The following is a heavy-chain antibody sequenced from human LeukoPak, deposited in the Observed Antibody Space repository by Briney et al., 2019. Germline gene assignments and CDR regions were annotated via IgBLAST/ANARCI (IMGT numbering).Heavy chain of an antibody. CDR2: INPKNDNT. CDR1: GYTFNAYF. J-gene: IGHJ4*02. D-gene: IGHD4-17*01. Sequence: ASVKVSCKSSGYTFNAYFFHWMRQAPGQGLEWMAWINPKNDNTRYAQKFQGRVTLTRDTTISTLYMDLSGLTSDDTAVYYCARGPSSGDFDFWGQGTLVTVSS. CDR3: ARGPSSGDFDF. V-gene: IGHV1-2*02.